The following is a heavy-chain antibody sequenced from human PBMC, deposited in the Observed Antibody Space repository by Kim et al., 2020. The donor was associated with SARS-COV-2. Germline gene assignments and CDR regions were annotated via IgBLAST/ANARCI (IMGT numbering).Heavy chain of an antibody. V-gene: IGHV1-46*01. CDR3: ARASYYYDSSGYYFDY. CDR1: GYTFTSYY. Sequence: ASVKVSCKASGYTFTSYYMHWVRQAPGQGLEWMGIINPSGGSTSYAQKFQGRVTMTRDTSTSTVYMDLSSLRSEDTAVYYCARASYYYDSSGYYFDYWGQGTLVTVSS. J-gene: IGHJ4*02. CDR2: INPSGGST. D-gene: IGHD3-22*01.